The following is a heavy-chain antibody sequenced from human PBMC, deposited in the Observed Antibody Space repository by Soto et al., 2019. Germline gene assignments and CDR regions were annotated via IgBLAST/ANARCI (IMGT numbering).Heavy chain of an antibody. D-gene: IGHD6-19*01. V-gene: IGHV3-23*01. CDR3: AKQKQSRYYGMDV. CDR1: GVTFSTYS. J-gene: IGHJ6*02. Sequence: GGSLSLSCAASGVTFSTYSMSWVRQAPGKGLEWVSAISGSGGSTYYADSVKGRFTISRDNSKNTLYLQMNSLRAEDTAVYYCAKQKQSRYYGMDVWGQGTTVTVSS. CDR2: ISGSGGST.